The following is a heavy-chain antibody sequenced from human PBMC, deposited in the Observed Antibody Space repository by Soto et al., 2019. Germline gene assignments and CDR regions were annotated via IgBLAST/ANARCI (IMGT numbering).Heavy chain of an antibody. J-gene: IGHJ6*03. CDR2: IYYSGST. CDR3: ARALYYYASGVGYYYYMDV. V-gene: IGHV4-59*01. CDR1: GGSISSYY. D-gene: IGHD3-10*01. Sequence: SETLSLTCTVSGGSISSYYWSWIRQPPGKGLEWIGYIYYSGSTNYHPSLKSRVTISVDTSKNQFSLKLSSVTAADTAVYYCARALYYYASGVGYYYYMDVWGKGTTVTVSS.